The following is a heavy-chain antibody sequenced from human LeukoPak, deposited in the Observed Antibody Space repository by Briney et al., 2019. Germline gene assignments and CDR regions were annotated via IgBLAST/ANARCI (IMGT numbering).Heavy chain of an antibody. CDR3: ARYYFDRSGFYLLDY. V-gene: IGHV4-59*08. D-gene: IGHD3-22*01. CDR1: GDSISSHY. J-gene: IGHJ4*02. Sequence: SETLSLTCTVSGDSISSHYWSWIRQPPGMGLEWIGYISYSGSTNHNPSFKSRVTISVETSKTQYSLKLSSVTAADTAVYYCARYYFDRSGFYLLDYWGQGTLVTVSS. CDR2: ISYSGST.